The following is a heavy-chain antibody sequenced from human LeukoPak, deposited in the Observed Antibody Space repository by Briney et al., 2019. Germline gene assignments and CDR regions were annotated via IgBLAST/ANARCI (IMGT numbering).Heavy chain of an antibody. CDR3: ARGGGWFPHAFDI. D-gene: IGHD6-19*01. V-gene: IGHV4-59*01. CDR1: GDSISSYY. J-gene: IGHJ3*02. Sequence: SETLSLTCTVSGDSISSYYWSWLRQPPGKGLAWVGDIYYSGSTNYNPSLKSRVTISVDTSKNQFSLKLSSVTAADTAVYYCARGGGWFPHAFDIWGQGTMVTVSS. CDR2: IYYSGST.